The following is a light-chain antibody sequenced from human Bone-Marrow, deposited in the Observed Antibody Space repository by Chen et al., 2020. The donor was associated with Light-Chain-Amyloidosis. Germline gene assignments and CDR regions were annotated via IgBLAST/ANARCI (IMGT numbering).Light chain of an antibody. CDR3: QSADSSGTNEVI. CDR2: RDT. J-gene: IGLJ2*01. V-gene: IGLV3-25*02. Sequence: SYELTQPPSVSVSSGQTARITCSGDDLPTKYAYWYQQKPGQAPVLVIHRDTERPSGISERFSGSSSGTTATLTISGVQAEEEADYHCQSADSSGTNEVIFGGGTKLTVL. CDR1: DLPTKY.